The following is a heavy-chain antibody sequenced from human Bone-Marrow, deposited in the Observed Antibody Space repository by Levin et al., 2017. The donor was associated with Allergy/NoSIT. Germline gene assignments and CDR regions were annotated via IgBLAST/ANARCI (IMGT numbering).Heavy chain of an antibody. V-gene: IGHV1-8*01. Sequence: VASVKVSCKASGYTFTSYDINWVRQATGQGLEWMGWMNPNSGNTGYAQKFQGRVTMTRNTSISTAYMELSSLRSEDTAVYYCARGLPNSSSWYPFYYYYGMDVWGQGTTVTVSS. CDR1: GYTFTSYD. J-gene: IGHJ6*02. CDR2: MNPNSGNT. CDR3: ARGLPNSSSWYPFYYYYGMDV. D-gene: IGHD6-13*01.